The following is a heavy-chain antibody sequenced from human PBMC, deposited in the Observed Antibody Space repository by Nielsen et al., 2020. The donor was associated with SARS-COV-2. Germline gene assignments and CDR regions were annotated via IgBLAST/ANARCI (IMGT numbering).Heavy chain of an antibody. CDR2: ITGNSNTI. CDR1: GLTFSRYS. J-gene: IGHJ4*02. CDR3: ASFHYYGSGSYGLDY. D-gene: IGHD3-10*01. Sequence: GGSLRLSCAASGLTFSRYSMNWVRQAPGKGLEWVSYITGNSNTIYYADSVKGRFTISRDNAKNSLYLQMNSLRAEDTAVYYCASFHYYGSGSYGLDYWGQGTLVTVSS. V-gene: IGHV3-48*01.